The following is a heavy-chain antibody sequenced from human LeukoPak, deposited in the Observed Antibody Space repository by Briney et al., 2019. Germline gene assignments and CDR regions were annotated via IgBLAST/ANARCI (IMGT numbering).Heavy chain of an antibody. CDR2: ISWNSGSI. CDR1: GFTFDDYA. CDR3: AKDLYPSVSQLLGFDY. Sequence: PGGSLRLSCAASGFTFDDYAMHWVRQAPGKGLEWVSGISWNSGSIGHADSVKGRFTISRDNAKNSLYLQMNSLRAEDTALYYCAKDLYPSVSQLLGFDYWGQGTLVTVSS. D-gene: IGHD2-2*01. J-gene: IGHJ4*02. V-gene: IGHV3-9*01.